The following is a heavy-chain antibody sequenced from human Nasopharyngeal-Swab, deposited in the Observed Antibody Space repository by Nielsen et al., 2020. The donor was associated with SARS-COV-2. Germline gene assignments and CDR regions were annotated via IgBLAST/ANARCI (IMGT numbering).Heavy chain of an antibody. Sequence: GGSLRLSCAASGFTFSDYYMSWIRQVPGKGLEWVSYISSSSSYTNYADSVKGRFTISRDNAKNSLYLQMNSLRAEDTAVYYCARDSMPHCSSTSCRKYGMDVWGQGTTVTVSS. CDR3: ARDSMPHCSSTSCRKYGMDV. D-gene: IGHD2-2*01. CDR2: ISSSSSYT. V-gene: IGHV3-11*05. J-gene: IGHJ6*02. CDR1: GFTFSDYY.